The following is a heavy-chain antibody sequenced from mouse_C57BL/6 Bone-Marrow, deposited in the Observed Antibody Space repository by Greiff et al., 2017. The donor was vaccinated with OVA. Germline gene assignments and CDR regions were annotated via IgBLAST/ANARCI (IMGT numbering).Heavy chain of an antibody. J-gene: IGHJ3*01. V-gene: IGHV1-61*01. CDR2: IYPSDSET. CDR1: GYTFTSYW. D-gene: IGHD1-1*01. CDR3: ARSSYSWFAY. Sequence: QVQLQQPGAELVRPGSSVKLSYKASGYTFTSYWMDWVKQRPGQGLEWIGNIYPSDSETHYNQKFKDKATLTVDKSSSTAYMQLSSLTSEDSAVYYCARSSYSWFAYWGQGTLVTVSA.